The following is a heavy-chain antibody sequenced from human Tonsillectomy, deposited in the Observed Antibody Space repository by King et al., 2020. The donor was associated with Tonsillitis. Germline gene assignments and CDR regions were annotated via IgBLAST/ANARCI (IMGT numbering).Heavy chain of an antibody. Sequence: VQLVESGGGLVQPGGSLRLSCAASGFSFINYWMTWVRQAPGKGLEWVAMINENESDKRHVDSVKGRFTISRDNAKNSLYLQMNSLRVDDMAVYYCARHKIGSHVVEYGGQGTLVTVSS. CDR1: GFSFINYW. D-gene: IGHD2-2*03. CDR2: INENESDK. V-gene: IGHV3-7*01. J-gene: IGHJ4*02. CDR3: ARHKIGSHVVEY.